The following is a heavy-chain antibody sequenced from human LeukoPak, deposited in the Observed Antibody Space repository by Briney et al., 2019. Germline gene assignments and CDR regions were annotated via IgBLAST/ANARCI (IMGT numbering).Heavy chain of an antibody. CDR1: GYTLTGYY. V-gene: IGHV1-2*02. J-gene: IGHJ4*02. CDR3: ERGKSPYYFDY. CDR2: INPNSGGT. Sequence: ASVKVSCKASGYTLTGYYMHWVRQAPGQGLEWMGWINPNSGGTNYAQNFQGRVTMTRDTSISTAYMELSGLRSDDTAIYYCERGKSPYYFDYWGQGTLVTVSS.